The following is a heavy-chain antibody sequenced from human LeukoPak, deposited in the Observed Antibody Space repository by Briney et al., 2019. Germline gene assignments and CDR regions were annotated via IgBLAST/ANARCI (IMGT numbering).Heavy chain of an antibody. D-gene: IGHD3-22*01. CDR3: ARPAGYYDSSGYYNVYYFDY. Sequence: GESLKISCKGSGYSFTSYWIGWVRQMPGKGLEWMGIIYPGDSDTRYSPSFQGQVTISADKSISTAYLQWSSLKASGTAMYYCARPAGYYDSSGYYNVYYFDYWGQGTLVTVSS. CDR1: GYSFTSYW. CDR2: IYPGDSDT. J-gene: IGHJ4*02. V-gene: IGHV5-51*01.